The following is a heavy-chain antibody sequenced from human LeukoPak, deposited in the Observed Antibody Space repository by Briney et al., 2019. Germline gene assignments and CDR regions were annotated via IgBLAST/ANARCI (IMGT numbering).Heavy chain of an antibody. CDR2: INHSGST. Sequence: PSETLSLTCAVYAGSFSGYYWSWIRQPPGKGLEWIGEINHSGSTNYNPSLKSRVTISVDTSKNQFSLKLSSVTAADTAVYYCARVRGIAAYYYYGMDVWGQGTTVTVSS. CDR3: ARVRGIAAYYYYGMDV. D-gene: IGHD6-13*01. CDR1: AGSFSGYY. J-gene: IGHJ6*02. V-gene: IGHV4-34*01.